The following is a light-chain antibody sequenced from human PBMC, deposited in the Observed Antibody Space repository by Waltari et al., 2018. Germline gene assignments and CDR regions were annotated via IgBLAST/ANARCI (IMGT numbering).Light chain of an antibody. J-gene: IGKJ1*01. CDR1: QRFSRW. Sequence: DSEITQSPSTVSASVGDRVTSTCRTRQRFSRWLALYQQKPGKAPKLLISKAATLESGVPSRFSGSGSETEFTLTISNLQVDDFAFYFCQQYNIYSMWTLGQGTKVEIK. CDR3: QQYNIYSMWT. CDR2: KAA. V-gene: IGKV1-5*03.